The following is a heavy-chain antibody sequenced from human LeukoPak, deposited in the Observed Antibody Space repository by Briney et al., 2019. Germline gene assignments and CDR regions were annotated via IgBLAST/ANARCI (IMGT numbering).Heavy chain of an antibody. CDR2: FDPEDGKT. J-gene: IGHJ4*02. D-gene: IGHD6-13*01. Sequence: GASVKVSCKVSGYTLTELSMHWVRQAPGKGLEWMGGFDPEDGKTIYAQKFQGRVTMTEDTSTDTAYMELSSLRSEDTAVYYCAATASAAGTFDYWGQGTLVTVSS. CDR1: GYTLTELS. CDR3: AATASAAGTFDY. V-gene: IGHV1-24*01.